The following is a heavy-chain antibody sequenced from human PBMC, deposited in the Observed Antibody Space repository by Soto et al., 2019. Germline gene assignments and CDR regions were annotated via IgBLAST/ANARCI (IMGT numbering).Heavy chain of an antibody. Sequence: GGSLRLSCTASGFTFGYYAMSWVRQAPGKGLEWVGFIRSKAYGGTTEYAASVKGRFTISRDDSKSIAYLQMNSLKTEDTAVYXCTHTYYDFWSGYYSYYWGQGTLVTVSS. J-gene: IGHJ4*02. D-gene: IGHD3-3*01. CDR3: THTYYDFWSGYYSYY. V-gene: IGHV3-49*04. CDR1: GFTFGYYA. CDR2: IRSKAYGGTT.